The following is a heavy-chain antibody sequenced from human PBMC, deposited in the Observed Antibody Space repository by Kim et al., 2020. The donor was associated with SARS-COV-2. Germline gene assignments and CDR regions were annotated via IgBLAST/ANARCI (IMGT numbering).Heavy chain of an antibody. CDR2: ISSSSSTI. CDR1: GFTFSSYS. J-gene: IGHJ4*02. D-gene: IGHD2-21*01. CDR3: ASFTCGGDCYYYYFDY. Sequence: GGSLRLSCADSGFTFSSYSMNWVRQAPGKGLEWVSYISSSSSTIYYADSVKGRFTISRDNAKNSLYLLMNSLRDEDTAVYYCASFTCGGDCYYYYFDYWGQRTLVTVSS. V-gene: IGHV3-48*02.